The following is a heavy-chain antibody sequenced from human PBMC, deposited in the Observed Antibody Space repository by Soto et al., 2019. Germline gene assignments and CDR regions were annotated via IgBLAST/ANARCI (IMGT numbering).Heavy chain of an antibody. CDR2: ISSSAVYI. D-gene: IGHD3-22*01. Sequence: EVQLLESGGGLVQPGGSLRLSCAASGFTFSNFAMTWVRQAPGKGLEWVASISSSAVYIDYADSVKGRFTISRDNANNSLYLQMNSLRAEDTATYYCVRDGLDYYDTERLYFDNWGQGTLVTVSS. CDR3: VRDGLDYYDTERLYFDN. CDR1: GFTFSNFA. V-gene: IGHV3-21*01. J-gene: IGHJ4*02.